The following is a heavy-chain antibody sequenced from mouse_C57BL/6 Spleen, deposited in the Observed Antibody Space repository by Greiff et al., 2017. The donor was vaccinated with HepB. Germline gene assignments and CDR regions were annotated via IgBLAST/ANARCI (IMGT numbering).Heavy chain of an antibody. CDR2: ISYDGSN. V-gene: IGHV3-6*01. CDR1: GYSITSGYY. Sequence: EVKLQESGPGLVKPSQSLSLTCSVTGYSITSGYYWNWIRQFPGNKLEWMGYISYDGSNNYNPSFKNRISITRDTSKNQFFLKLNSVTTEDTATYYCARDYYGSSGYFDVWGTGTTVTVSS. J-gene: IGHJ1*03. CDR3: ARDYYGSSGYFDV. D-gene: IGHD1-1*01.